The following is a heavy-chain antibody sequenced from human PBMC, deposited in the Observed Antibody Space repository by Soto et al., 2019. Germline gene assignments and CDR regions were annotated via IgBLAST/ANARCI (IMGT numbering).Heavy chain of an antibody. CDR3: ARGGLEPFDY. CDR2: INDYGTTI. J-gene: IGHJ4*02. Sequence: EVQLVESGGGLVQPGGSLRLSCAASGFNLGSYWMHWVRQAPGKGLGWVSRINDYGTTINYAESVEGRFTISRDDAKSEVYLQMTNLRAEDTAVYYCARGGLEPFDYWGQGALVTVSS. D-gene: IGHD1-1*01. CDR1: GFNLGSYW. V-gene: IGHV3-74*01.